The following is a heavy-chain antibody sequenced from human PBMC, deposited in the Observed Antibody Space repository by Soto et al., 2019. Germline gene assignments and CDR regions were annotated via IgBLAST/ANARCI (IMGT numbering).Heavy chain of an antibody. Sequence: GGSLRLSCAASGFTFSSYGMHWVRQAPGKGLEWVAVIWYDGSNKYYADSVKGRFTISRDNSKNTLYLQMNSLRAEDTAVYYCARAFGGNSWSGPSKIYGMDVWGQGTTVTVSS. CDR2: IWYDGSNK. V-gene: IGHV3-33*01. D-gene: IGHD3-3*01. CDR3: ARAFGGNSWSGPSKIYGMDV. CDR1: GFTFSSYG. J-gene: IGHJ6*02.